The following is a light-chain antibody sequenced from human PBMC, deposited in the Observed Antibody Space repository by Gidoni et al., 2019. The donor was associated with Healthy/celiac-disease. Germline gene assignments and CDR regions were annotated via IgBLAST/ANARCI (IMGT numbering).Light chain of an antibody. Sequence: IQMNQSPSSLSVSVGDRVTITCRASQSISSYLNWYQQKPGKAPTRLLYAASSLQSGVPSRFSGSGSGTDFTPTISSLQPEDFATYYCQQSYSTPRTFGQGTKVEIK. CDR1: QSISSY. V-gene: IGKV1-39*01. CDR3: QQSYSTPRT. CDR2: AAS. J-gene: IGKJ1*01.